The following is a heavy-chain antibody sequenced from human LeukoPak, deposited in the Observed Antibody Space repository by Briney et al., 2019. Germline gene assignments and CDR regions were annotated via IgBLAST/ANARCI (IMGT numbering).Heavy chain of an antibody. CDR1: GFTVSSNY. CDR2: IYSGGSI. CDR3: ARALRDGYNRGIDY. V-gene: IGHV3-66*01. D-gene: IGHD5-24*01. Sequence: GGSLTLSCAASGFTVSSNYMTWVRQAPGKGLVWVSVIYSGGSILYADSVKGRFTISRDNSKNTLYLQMNSPRAEDTAVYYCARALRDGYNRGIDYWGQGTLVTVSS. J-gene: IGHJ4*02.